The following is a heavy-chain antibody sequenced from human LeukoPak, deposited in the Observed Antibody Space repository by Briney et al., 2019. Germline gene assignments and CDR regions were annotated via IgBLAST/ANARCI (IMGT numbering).Heavy chain of an antibody. D-gene: IGHD3-16*01. J-gene: IGHJ3*02. CDR2: ISYDGSNK. CDR1: GFTFNSYA. V-gene: IGHV3-30*04. CDR3: ATELRILSWGVDAFDI. Sequence: GRSLRLSCAASGFTFNSYAVHWVRQAPGNGLEWVAFISYDGSNKYYADSVKGRFTISRDTSKTTVYLQMNSLRTDDTALYYCATELRILSWGVDAFDIWGRGTMVTVSS.